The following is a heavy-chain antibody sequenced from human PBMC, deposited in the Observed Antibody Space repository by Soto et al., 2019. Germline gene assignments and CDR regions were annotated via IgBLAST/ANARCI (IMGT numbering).Heavy chain of an antibody. CDR2: ISYDGSNK. Sequence: GGSLRLSCAASGFTFSSYAMHWVRQAPGKGLEWVAVISYDGSNKYYADSVKGRFTISRDNSKNTLYLQMNSLRAEDTAVYYCARDAWDCGGDCYPEYFQHWGQGTLVTVSS. V-gene: IGHV3-30-3*01. CDR3: ARDAWDCGGDCYPEYFQH. J-gene: IGHJ1*01. D-gene: IGHD2-21*02. CDR1: GFTFSSYA.